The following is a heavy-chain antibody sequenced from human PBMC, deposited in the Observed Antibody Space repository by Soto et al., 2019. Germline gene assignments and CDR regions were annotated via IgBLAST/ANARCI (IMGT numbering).Heavy chain of an antibody. V-gene: IGHV3-21*01. CDR2: ISSSSSYI. Sequence: PGGSLRLFCAASGFTFSSYSMNWVRQAPGKGLEWVSSISSSSSYIYYADSVKGRFTISRDNAKNSLYLQMNSLRAEDTAVYYCAAIVVVPAWRNAFHICLQMTMVTVS. CDR3: AAIVVVPAWRNAFHI. J-gene: IGHJ3*02. D-gene: IGHD2-2*01. CDR1: GFTFSSYS.